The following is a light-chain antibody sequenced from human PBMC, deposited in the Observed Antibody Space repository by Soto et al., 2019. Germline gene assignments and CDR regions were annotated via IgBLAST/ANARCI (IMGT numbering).Light chain of an antibody. J-gene: IGLJ3*02. CDR2: DVS. CDR1: SSDVGGYNY. Sequence: QSVLTQPRSVSGSPGQSVTISCTGTSSDVGGYNYVSWYQQHPGKAPKLMIYDVSKRPSGVPDRFSGSKSGNTASLTNSGLQAEDEADYYCCSYAGSYTWVFGGGTQLTVL. V-gene: IGLV2-11*01. CDR3: CSYAGSYTWV.